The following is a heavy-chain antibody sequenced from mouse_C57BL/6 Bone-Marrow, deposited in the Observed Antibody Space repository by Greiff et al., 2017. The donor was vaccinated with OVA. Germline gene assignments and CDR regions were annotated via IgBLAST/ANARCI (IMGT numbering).Heavy chain of an antibody. D-gene: IGHD1-1*01. CDR3: TTGGSREYFDV. CDR1: GFNIKDYY. Sequence: VQLQQSGAELVRPGASVKLSCTASGFNIKDYYMHWVKQRPEQGLEWIGRIDPEDGDTEYAPKFQGKATMTADTSSNTAYLQPSSLTSEDTAVYYCTTGGSREYFDVWGTGTTVTVSS. J-gene: IGHJ1*03. V-gene: IGHV14-1*01. CDR2: IDPEDGDT.